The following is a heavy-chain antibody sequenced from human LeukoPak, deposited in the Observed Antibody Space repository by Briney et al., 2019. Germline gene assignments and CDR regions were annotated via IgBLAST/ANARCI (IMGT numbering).Heavy chain of an antibody. CDR1: GGSISSSSYY. Sequence: SETLSLTCTVSGGSISSSSYYRGWIRQPPGKGLEWIGSIYYSGSTYYNPSLKSRVTISVDTSKNQFSLKLSSVTAADTAVYYCARLVMVRGVIYWFDPWGQGTLVTVSS. D-gene: IGHD3-10*01. J-gene: IGHJ5*02. V-gene: IGHV4-39*01. CDR3: ARLVMVRGVIYWFDP. CDR2: IYYSGST.